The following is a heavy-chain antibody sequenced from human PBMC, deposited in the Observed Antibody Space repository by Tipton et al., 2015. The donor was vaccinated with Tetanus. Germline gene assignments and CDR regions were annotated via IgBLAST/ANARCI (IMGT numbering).Heavy chain of an antibody. CDR3: ARQLWGYWFDP. CDR1: GDSINSGDYY. V-gene: IGHV4-30-4*01. D-gene: IGHD7-27*01. J-gene: IGHJ5*02. CDR2: IYYSGST. Sequence: LRLSCSVSGDSINSGDYYWSWIRQPPGKGLEWIGYIYYSGSTYYNPSLKSRVTISIDTSKNQFSLRLSSVTAADTAVYYCARQLWGYWFDPWGQGTRVTVSS.